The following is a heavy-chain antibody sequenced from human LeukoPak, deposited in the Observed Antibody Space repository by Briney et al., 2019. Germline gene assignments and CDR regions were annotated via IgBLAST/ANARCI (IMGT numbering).Heavy chain of an antibody. D-gene: IGHD6-13*01. Sequence: SETLSLTCAVYIGSFSGYNWNWIRQSPWKGLEWIGEINQSGRINYNPSLKSRVTISVDTSKNQFSLKLTSLTAADTAVYYCAREAAIATAIVWFDPWGQGTLVTVTS. CDR2: INQSGRI. CDR1: IGSFSGYN. V-gene: IGHV4-34*01. CDR3: AREAAIATAIVWFDP. J-gene: IGHJ5*02.